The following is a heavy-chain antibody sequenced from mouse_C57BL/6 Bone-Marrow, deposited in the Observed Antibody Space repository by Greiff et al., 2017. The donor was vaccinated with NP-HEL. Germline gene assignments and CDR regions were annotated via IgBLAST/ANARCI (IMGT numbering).Heavy chain of an antibody. V-gene: IGHV1-18*01. D-gene: IGHD2-4*01. Sequence: EVKLQESGPELVKPGASVKIPCKASGYTFTDYNMDWVKQSHGKSLEWIGDINPNNGGTIYNQKFKGKATLTVDKSSSTAYMELRSLTSEDTAVYDCARNDYDVYYFDYWGQGTTLTVSS. CDR2: INPNNGGT. CDR3: ARNDYDVYYFDY. CDR1: GYTFTDYN. J-gene: IGHJ2*01.